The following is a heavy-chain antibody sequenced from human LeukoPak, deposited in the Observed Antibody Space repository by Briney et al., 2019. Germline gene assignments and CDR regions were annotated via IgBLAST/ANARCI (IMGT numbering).Heavy chain of an antibody. CDR3: AKAASKRTDYGDYAFYYYMDV. CDR1: GFTFSSYG. J-gene: IGHJ6*03. D-gene: IGHD4-17*01. Sequence: GGSLRLSCAASGFTFSSYGMHSVRQAPGKGLDWLAFIHDDGSNKYYADSVKGRFTISRDDSKNTLYLQMNSLRAEDTAVYYCAKAASKRTDYGDYAFYYYMDVWGKGTTVTISS. CDR2: IHDDGSNK. V-gene: IGHV3-30*02.